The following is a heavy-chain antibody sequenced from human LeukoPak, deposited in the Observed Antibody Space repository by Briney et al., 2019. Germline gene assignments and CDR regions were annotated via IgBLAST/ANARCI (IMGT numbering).Heavy chain of an antibody. CDR2: ISSSSSYI. CDR3: ARGYSSSAHDAFDI. V-gene: IGHV3-21*01. D-gene: IGHD6-6*01. CDR1: GFTFSSYS. J-gene: IGHJ3*02. Sequence: PGGSLRLSCAASGFTFSSYSMNWVRQAPGKGLEWVSSISSSSSYIYYADSVKGRFTISRDNAKNSLYLQVNSLRAEDTAVYYCARGYSSSAHDAFDIWGQGTMVTVSS.